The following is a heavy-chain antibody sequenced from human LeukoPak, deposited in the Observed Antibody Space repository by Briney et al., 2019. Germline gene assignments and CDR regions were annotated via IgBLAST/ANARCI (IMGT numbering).Heavy chain of an antibody. CDR2: ISAYNGNT. J-gene: IGHJ4*02. D-gene: IGHD2-2*01. V-gene: IGHV1-18*04. Sequence: ASVKVSCKASGYTFTSYGISWVRQAPGQGLEWMGWISAYNGNTNYAQKLQGRVTMTTDTSTSTAYMELRSLRSDDTAVYCCARAMGELGYCSSTSCYVAPPDYWGQGTLVTVSS. CDR3: ARAMGELGYCSSTSCYVAPPDY. CDR1: GYTFTSYG.